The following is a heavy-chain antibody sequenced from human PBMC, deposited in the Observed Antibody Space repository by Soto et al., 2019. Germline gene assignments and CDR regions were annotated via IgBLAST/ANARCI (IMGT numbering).Heavy chain of an antibody. D-gene: IGHD3-16*01. CDR1: GYTFTRYG. J-gene: IGHJ6*02. V-gene: IGHV1-18*01. CDR2: INTYNGNT. CDR3: AMVDVYVTPSPQDV. Sequence: QVQLVQSGAEVKNPGASVKVSCKASGYTFTRYGIGWARQAPGQGLEWMGWINTYNGNTNDAQNVQGRVTLTTDTPTSTAYMELRSLRSNDTAIYYCAMVDVYVTPSPQDVWGQGTTVIVSS.